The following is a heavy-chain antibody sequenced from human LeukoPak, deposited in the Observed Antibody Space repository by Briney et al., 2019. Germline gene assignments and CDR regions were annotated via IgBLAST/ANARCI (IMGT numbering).Heavy chain of an antibody. Sequence: GGSLRLSCAASGFTFDDYAMHWVRQAPGKGLEWVSLISGDGGSTYYADSVKGRFTISRDNSKDSLYLQMNSLRTEDTALYYCAKVEGGYCSGGSCFGAFDIWGQGTMVTVSS. V-gene: IGHV3-43*02. CDR2: ISGDGGST. J-gene: IGHJ3*02. CDR1: GFTFDDYA. D-gene: IGHD2-15*01. CDR3: AKVEGGYCSGGSCFGAFDI.